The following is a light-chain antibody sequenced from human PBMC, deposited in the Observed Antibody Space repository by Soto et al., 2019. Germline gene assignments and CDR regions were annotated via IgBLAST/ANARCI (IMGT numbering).Light chain of an antibody. Sequence: QSVLTQPASVSGSPGQSITISCTGTSSDVGGYNYVSGYQQHPGKAPKLMIYDVSNRPSGRSNRFAGSKSANTASLTISGLQAEDEADYYCSSYTSSSTLVVFGTGTKVNVL. J-gene: IGLJ1*01. CDR3: SSYTSSSTLVV. CDR2: DVS. V-gene: IGLV2-14*01. CDR1: SSDVGGYNY.